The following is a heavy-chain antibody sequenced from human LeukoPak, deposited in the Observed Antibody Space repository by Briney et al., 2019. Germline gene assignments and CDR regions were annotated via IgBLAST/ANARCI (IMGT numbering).Heavy chain of an antibody. CDR1: GGSISSYY. CDR3: ARSGYSFLVDS. V-gene: IGHV4-39*01. J-gene: IGHJ4*02. Sequence: SETLSLTCTVSGGSISSYYWGLIRQPPGKGLEWIASMSYTGTTYYNPSLKSRVTISVHTSKNQFSLNLSSVTAADMAVYFCARSGYSFLVDSWGQGTLVTVSS. CDR2: MSYTGTT. D-gene: IGHD5-18*01.